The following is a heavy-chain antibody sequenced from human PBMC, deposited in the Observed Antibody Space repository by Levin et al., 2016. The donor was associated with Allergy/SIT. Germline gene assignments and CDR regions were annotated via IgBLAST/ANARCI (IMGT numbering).Heavy chain of an antibody. V-gene: IGHV4-34*01. CDR3: ATDNIAARPWKGYYYYGMDV. CDR2: INHSGST. J-gene: IGHJ6*02. Sequence: WIRQPPGKGLEWIGEINHSGSTNYNPSLKSRVTISVDTSKNQFSLKLSSVTAADTAVYYCATDNIAARPWKGYYYYGMDVWGQGTTVTVSS. D-gene: IGHD6-6*01.